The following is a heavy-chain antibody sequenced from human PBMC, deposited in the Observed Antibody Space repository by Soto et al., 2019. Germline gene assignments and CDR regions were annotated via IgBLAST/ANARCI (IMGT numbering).Heavy chain of an antibody. CDR3: ARHGGYSSSWPNYYYYMDV. CDR2: IYYSGST. J-gene: IGHJ6*03. CDR1: GGSISSSSYY. V-gene: IGHV4-39*01. D-gene: IGHD6-13*01. Sequence: SETLSLTCTVSGGSISSSSYYWGWIRQPPGKGLEWIGSIYYSGSTYYNPSLKSRVTISVDTSKNQFSLKLSSVTAADTAVYYCARHGGYSSSWPNYYYYMDVWGKGTTVTVSS.